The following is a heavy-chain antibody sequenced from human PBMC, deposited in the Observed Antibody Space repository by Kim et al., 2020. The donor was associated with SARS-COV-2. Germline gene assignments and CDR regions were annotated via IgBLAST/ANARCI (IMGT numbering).Heavy chain of an antibody. CDR3: ARGMGVGQLVPDY. J-gene: IGHJ4*02. Sequence: ASVKVSCKASVSTFTDYYLHWVRQAPGQGLEWMGRINPNSGGTNYVQKFQGRVTMTRDTSISTAFMELNRLRYDDTAVYYCARGMGVGQLVPDYWGQGTLVTVSS. CDR1: VSTFTDYY. V-gene: IGHV1-2*06. D-gene: IGHD6-13*01. CDR2: INPNSGGT.